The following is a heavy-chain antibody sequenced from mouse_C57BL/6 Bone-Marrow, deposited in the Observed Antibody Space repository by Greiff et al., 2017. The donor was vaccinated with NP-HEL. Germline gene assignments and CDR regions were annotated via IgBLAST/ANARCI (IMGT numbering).Heavy chain of an antibody. CDR3: ARGPIYYYGSRGYFDY. Sequence: QVQLQQPGTELVKPGASVKLSCKASGYTFTSYWMHWVKQRPGQGLEWIGNINPSNGGTNYNEKFKSKATLTVDKSSSTAYMQLSSLTSEDSAVDYCARGPIYYYGSRGYFDYWGQGTTLTVSS. CDR2: INPSNGGT. CDR1: GYTFTSYW. D-gene: IGHD1-1*01. J-gene: IGHJ2*01. V-gene: IGHV1-53*01.